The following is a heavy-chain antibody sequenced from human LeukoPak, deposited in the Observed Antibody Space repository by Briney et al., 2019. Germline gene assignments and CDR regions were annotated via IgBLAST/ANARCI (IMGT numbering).Heavy chain of an antibody. D-gene: IGHD6-13*01. J-gene: IGHJ4*02. CDR1: GGSISSYY. Sequence: SETLSLTCTVSGGSISSYYWSWIRQPAGKGLEWIGRIYTSGGTNYNPSLKSRVTMSVDTSKNQFSLKLSSVTAADTAVYYCARGGIAAAGFAPREYYFDYWGQGTLVTVSS. CDR2: IYTSGGT. CDR3: ARGGIAAAGFAPREYYFDY. V-gene: IGHV4-4*07.